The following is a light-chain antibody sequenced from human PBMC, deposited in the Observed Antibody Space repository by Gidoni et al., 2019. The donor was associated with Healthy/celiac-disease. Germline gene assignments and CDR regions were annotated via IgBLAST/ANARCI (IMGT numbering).Light chain of an antibody. J-gene: IGKJ2*03. CDR2: DAS. V-gene: IGKV1-33*01. CDR3: QQYDNLPRG. CDR1: QDISNY. Sequence: DIQMTQSPSSLSASVGDRVTITCQASQDISNYLNWYQQKPGKAPKLLIYDASNLETGVPSRFSGSGSGTDFTFTISSLQPEDIATYYCQQYDNLPRGFGQXTKLEIK.